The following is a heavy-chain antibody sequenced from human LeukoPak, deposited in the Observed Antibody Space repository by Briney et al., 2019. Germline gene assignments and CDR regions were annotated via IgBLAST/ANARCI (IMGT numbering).Heavy chain of an antibody. CDR3: ARGDGVYVY. D-gene: IGHD5/OR15-5a*01. V-gene: IGHV3-53*01. CDR1: GFTFGDYA. J-gene: IGHJ4*02. Sequence: PGGSLRLSCTASGFTFGDYAMNWVRQAPGQGLEWVSVIYFGGTTYYADSVKGRFTISRDNSKNTVYLQMNSLRVEDTAVYYCARGDGVYVYWGQGTLVTVSS. CDR2: IYFGGTT.